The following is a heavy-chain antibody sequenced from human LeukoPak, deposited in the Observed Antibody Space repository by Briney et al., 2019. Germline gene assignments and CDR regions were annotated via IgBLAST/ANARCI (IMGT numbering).Heavy chain of an antibody. CDR2: INPNSGGT. CDR1: RGTFSSYA. Sequence: ASVKVSCKASRGTFSSYAISWVRQAPGQGLQWMGWINPNSGGTNYAQRFQGRVTMTRDTSISTAYMELSRLRSDDTAVYYCARSYDSSGYSTLNWGQGTLSPSPQ. V-gene: IGHV1-2*02. D-gene: IGHD3-22*01. J-gene: IGHJ4*02. CDR3: ARSYDSSGYSTLN.